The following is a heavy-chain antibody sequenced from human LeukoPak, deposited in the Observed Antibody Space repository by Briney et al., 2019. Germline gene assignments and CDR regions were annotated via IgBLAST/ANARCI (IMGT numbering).Heavy chain of an antibody. Sequence: SETLSLTCAVHGGSFSGYYWSWIRQPPGKGLEWIGEINHSGSTNYNPSLKSRVTISVDTSKNQFSLKLSSVTAADTAVYYCARARDIVVVPAAISHYGMDVWGQGTTVTVSS. V-gene: IGHV4-34*01. J-gene: IGHJ6*02. CDR2: INHSGST. CDR3: ARARDIVVVPAAISHYGMDV. D-gene: IGHD2-2*02. CDR1: GGSFSGYY.